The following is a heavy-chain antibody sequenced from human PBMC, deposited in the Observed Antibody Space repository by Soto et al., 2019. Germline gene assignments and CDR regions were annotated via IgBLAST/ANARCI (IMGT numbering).Heavy chain of an antibody. CDR1: GFTFSSYA. D-gene: IGHD3-10*01. J-gene: IGHJ6*02. CDR3: AKVSMVRREHYGMDV. Sequence: GGSLRLSCAASGFTFSSYAMSWVRQAPGKGLEWVSAISGSGGSTYYADSVKGRFTISRDNSKNTLYLQMNSLRAEDTAVYYCAKVSMVRREHYGMDVWGQGTTVTVSS. V-gene: IGHV3-23*01. CDR2: ISGSGGST.